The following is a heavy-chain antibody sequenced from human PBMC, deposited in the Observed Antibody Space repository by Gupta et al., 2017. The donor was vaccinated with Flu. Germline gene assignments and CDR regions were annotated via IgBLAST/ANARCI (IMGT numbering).Heavy chain of an antibody. J-gene: IGHJ6*02. Sequence: RQHPGKGLEWIGYIHYSGSTYYNPSLKSRLTISVDTSKNQFSLKLTSVAAADSAIYYCARADCSGGSCYSYFYYGMDVWGQGTTVTVSS. CDR3: ARADCSGGSCYSYFYYGMDV. D-gene: IGHD2-15*01. V-gene: IGHV4-31*02. CDR2: IHYSGST.